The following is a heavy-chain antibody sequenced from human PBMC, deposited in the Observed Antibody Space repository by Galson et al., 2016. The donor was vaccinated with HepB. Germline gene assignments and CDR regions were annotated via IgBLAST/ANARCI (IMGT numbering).Heavy chain of an antibody. Sequence: SLRLSCAASGFTFNTYAMSWVRQAPGKGLEWVSAISNSGSTTYYADSVKGRFAISRDNSKNTLYLQMNSLRVEDTALYYCAKEFVATGAVVGDYWGQGTLFTVSS. J-gene: IGHJ4*02. CDR2: ISNSGSTT. CDR3: AKEFVATGAVVGDY. D-gene: IGHD2-21*01. V-gene: IGHV3-23*01. CDR1: GFTFNTYA.